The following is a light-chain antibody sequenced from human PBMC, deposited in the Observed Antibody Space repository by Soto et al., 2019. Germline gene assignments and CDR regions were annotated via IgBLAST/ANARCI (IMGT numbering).Light chain of an antibody. CDR1: RSDVGSYNR. V-gene: IGLV2-18*02. Sequence: QSVMTQHPSVCESPRQWVTISCTGTRSDVGSYNRVSWYQRPPGTAPKLMIYEVSNRPSGVPDRFSGSKSGNTASLTISGLQAEDEADYYCNSYTSSSTYVFGTGTKVTVL. CDR2: EVS. CDR3: NSYTSSSTYV. J-gene: IGLJ1*01.